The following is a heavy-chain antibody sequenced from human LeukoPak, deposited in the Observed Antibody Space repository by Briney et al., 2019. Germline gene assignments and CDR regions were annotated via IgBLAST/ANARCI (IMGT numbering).Heavy chain of an antibody. CDR1: GFTFSSYS. J-gene: IGHJ4*02. Sequence: PGGSLRLSCAASGFTFSSYSMNWVRQAPGKGLEWVSSINSSSSYIYYADSVKGRFTISRDNAKNSLYLQMNSLRAEDTAVYYCARGVPTYYYDSSGYYFDYWGQGTLVTVSS. D-gene: IGHD3-22*01. V-gene: IGHV3-21*01. CDR2: INSSSSYI. CDR3: ARGVPTYYYDSSGYYFDY.